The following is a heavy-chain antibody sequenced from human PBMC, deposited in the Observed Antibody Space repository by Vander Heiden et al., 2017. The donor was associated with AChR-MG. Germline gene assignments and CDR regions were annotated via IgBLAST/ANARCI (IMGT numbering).Heavy chain of an antibody. Sequence: QVQLQQWGAGLLKPSETLSLTCAVYGGSFSGYYWSWIRQPPGKGLEWIGEINHSGSTNYNPSLKSRVTISVDTSKNQFSLKMSSVTAADTAVYYCARGAVTLIFDYWGQGTLVTVSS. J-gene: IGHJ4*02. CDR3: ARGAVTLIFDY. CDR2: INHSGST. D-gene: IGHD4-4*01. CDR1: GGSFSGYY. V-gene: IGHV4-34*01.